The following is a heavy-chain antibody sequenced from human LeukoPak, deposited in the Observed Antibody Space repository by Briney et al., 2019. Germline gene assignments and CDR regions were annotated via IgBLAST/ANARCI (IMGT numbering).Heavy chain of an antibody. CDR3: ARDGCGSTSCYHYELTS. J-gene: IGHJ5*02. D-gene: IGHD2-2*01. CDR2: IWYDGSNK. Sequence: PGRPLRLSCVASGFTFRNYGMHWVRQAPGKGLEWVAVIWYDGSNKYYADSVKGRFTISRDNSKNTLYLQMNSLRAEDTAVYYCARDGCGSTSCYHYELTSWGQGTLVTVSS. CDR1: GFTFRNYG. V-gene: IGHV3-33*01.